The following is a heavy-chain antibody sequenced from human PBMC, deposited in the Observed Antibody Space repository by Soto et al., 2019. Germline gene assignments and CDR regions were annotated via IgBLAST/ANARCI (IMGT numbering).Heavy chain of an antibody. CDR1: GYTFTSYD. CDR3: ASGLYESLGFFRLGELENWFDP. D-gene: IGHD3-10*01. V-gene: IGHV1-8*01. Sequence: ASVKVSCKASGYTFTSYDINWMRQATGQGLERMGWMNPNSGNTGYAQKFQGRVTMTRDTSISPAYMELSSLRSEGTDVYYCASGLYESLGFFRLGELENWFDPWGKGTLVTVSS. J-gene: IGHJ5*02. CDR2: MNPNSGNT.